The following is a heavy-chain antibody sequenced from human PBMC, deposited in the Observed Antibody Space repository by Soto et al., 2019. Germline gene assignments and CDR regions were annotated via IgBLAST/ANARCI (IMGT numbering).Heavy chain of an antibody. CDR2: INPNSGGT. CDR3: ARAVQLLSLSSDFDY. Sequence: GASVKVSCKASGYTFTGYYMHWVRQAPGQGLEWMGWINPNSGGTNYAQKFQGRVTMTRDTSISTAYMELSRLRSDDTAVYYCARAVQLLSLSSDFDYWGQGTLVTSPQ. CDR1: GYTFTGYY. V-gene: IGHV1-2*02. D-gene: IGHD2-2*01. J-gene: IGHJ4*02.